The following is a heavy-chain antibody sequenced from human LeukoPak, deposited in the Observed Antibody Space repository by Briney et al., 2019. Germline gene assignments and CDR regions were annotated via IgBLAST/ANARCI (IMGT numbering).Heavy chain of an antibody. CDR2: ISYDGSDE. D-gene: IGHD6-19*01. CDR1: GFISNMYA. J-gene: IGHJ6*03. V-gene: IGHV3-30*04. CDR3: AREGQWGPHSPGNYHYMGV. Sequence: PGRSLRLSCGASGFISNMYAIHWVRQAPGKGLEWVAVISYDGSDEKYADFVKGRFTISRDSSKNTLSLQMNSLRVEDTAVYYRAREGQWGPHSPGNYHYMGVWGRGTTVTVSS.